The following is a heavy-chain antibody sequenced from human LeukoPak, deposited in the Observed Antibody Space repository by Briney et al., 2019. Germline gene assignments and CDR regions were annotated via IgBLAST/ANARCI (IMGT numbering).Heavy chain of an antibody. J-gene: IGHJ4*02. CDR1: GYSISSGYY. CDR3: AREGRGRVAVAGSFDY. V-gene: IGHV4-38-2*02. CDR2: IYHSGST. D-gene: IGHD6-19*01. Sequence: SETLSLTCTVSGYSISSGYYWGWIRQPPGKGLEWIGSIYHSGSTYYNPSLKSRVTISVDTSKNKFSLKLSSVTAADTAVYYCAREGRGRVAVAGSFDYWGQGTLVTVSS.